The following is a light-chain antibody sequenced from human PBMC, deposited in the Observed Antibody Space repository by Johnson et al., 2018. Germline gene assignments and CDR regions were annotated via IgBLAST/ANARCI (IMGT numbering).Light chain of an antibody. CDR1: SSNIGNNY. V-gene: IGLV1-51*02. CDR3: GTWDSSLSAGNV. J-gene: IGLJ1*01. Sequence: QSVLTQPPSVSAAPGQKVTISCSGSSSNIGNNYVSWYQQLPGTAPKLLIYENNKRPSGIPDRFSGSKSGTSATLGINGLQTGDEADYYCGTWDSSLSAGNVFVTGTKVTVL. CDR2: ENN.